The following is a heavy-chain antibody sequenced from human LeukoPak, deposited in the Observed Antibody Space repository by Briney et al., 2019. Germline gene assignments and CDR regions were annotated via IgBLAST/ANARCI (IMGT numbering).Heavy chain of an antibody. V-gene: IGHV1-24*01. CDR1: GYTLTELS. D-gene: IGHD4-17*01. CDR3: ATAVGTDAFDI. Sequence: ASVKVSCKVSGYTLTELSIHWVRQAPGKGLEWMGGFDPEDGETIYAQKFQGRVTMTEDTSTDTAYMELSNLRSEDTAVYYCATAVGTDAFDIWGQGTMVTVSS. J-gene: IGHJ3*02. CDR2: FDPEDGET.